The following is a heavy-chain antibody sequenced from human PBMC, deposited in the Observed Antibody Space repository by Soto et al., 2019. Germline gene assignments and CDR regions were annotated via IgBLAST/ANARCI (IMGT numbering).Heavy chain of an antibody. D-gene: IGHD3-16*01. J-gene: IGHJ6*04. V-gene: IGHV3-30*18. Sequence: QVQLVESGGGVVQPGRSLRLSCAASGFTFSSYGMHWVRPAPGKGLEWLSVISYDGSDKNYAYSVKGRFTISRDNSKNTLYLQMNSLSAEDTAVNYGAKVYVRRLVGDTVAYYGMDVCGNGTTVTVSS. CDR3: AKVYVRRLVGDTVAYYGMDV. CDR2: ISYDGSDK. CDR1: GFTFSSYG.